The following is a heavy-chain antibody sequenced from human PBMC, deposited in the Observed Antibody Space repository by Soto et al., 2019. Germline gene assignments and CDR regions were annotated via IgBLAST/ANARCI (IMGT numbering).Heavy chain of an antibody. Sequence: QLQLQESGPGLVKPSETLSLTCTVSGGSISSSSYYWGWIRQPPGKGLEWIGSIYYSGSTYYNTSLKSRVTISVDTSKNQFSLKLSSVTAADTAVYYCARSLVAPGFDYWGQGTLVTVSS. D-gene: IGHD5-12*01. CDR1: GGSISSSSYY. J-gene: IGHJ4*02. CDR3: ARSLVAPGFDY. V-gene: IGHV4-39*01. CDR2: IYYSGST.